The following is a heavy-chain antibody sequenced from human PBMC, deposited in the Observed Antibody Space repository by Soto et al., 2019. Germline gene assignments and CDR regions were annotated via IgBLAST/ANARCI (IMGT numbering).Heavy chain of an antibody. CDR2: TYYRSKWYN. CDR1: GDSVSSNNIA. CDR3: ARGRLSTFDY. J-gene: IGHJ4*02. Sequence: SQTLSLTCAVSGDSVSSNNIAWNWLRQSPWRGLEWLGRTYYRSKWYNEYAVSVRSRITINLDTSKNQFSLQLNSVTPEDTAVYYSARGRLSTFDYWGQGAQVTVSS. V-gene: IGHV6-1*01.